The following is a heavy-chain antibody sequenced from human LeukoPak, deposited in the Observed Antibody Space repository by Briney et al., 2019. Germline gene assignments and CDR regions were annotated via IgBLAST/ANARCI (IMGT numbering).Heavy chain of an antibody. V-gene: IGHV3-15*01. CDR2: IKSKTDGGTT. D-gene: IGHD6-19*01. J-gene: IGHJ4*02. CDR3: TTTLAVAGTSMGY. CDR1: GFTFNDAW. Sequence: GGSLRLSCAASGFTFNDAWMTWVRQAPGKGLEWVGRIKSKTDGGTTDYAAPVKGRFTISRDDSKTTLYLQMNSLNTEGRAVYYCTTTLAVAGTSMGYWGQGTLVTVSS.